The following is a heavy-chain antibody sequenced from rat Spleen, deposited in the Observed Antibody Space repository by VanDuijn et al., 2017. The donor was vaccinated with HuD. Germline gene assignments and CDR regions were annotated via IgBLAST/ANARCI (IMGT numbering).Heavy chain of an antibody. V-gene: IGHV2-19*01. D-gene: IGHD1-10*01. CDR2: IQSGGST. CDR3: TRSPYNNYVMDA. J-gene: IGHJ4*01. CDR1: GFSLTDSS. Sequence: QVQLKESGPGLVQPSQTLSLTCTVSGFSLTDSSVHWVRQPPGKGLEWMGRIQSGGSTDYNSALKSRLSISRDTSKSQVFLKLNSLQTDDTAIYYCTRSPYNNYVMDAWGQGASVTVSS.